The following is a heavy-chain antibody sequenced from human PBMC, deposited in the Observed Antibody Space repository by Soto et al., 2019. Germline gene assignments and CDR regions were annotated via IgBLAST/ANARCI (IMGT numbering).Heavy chain of an antibody. J-gene: IGHJ6*02. V-gene: IGHV1-46*01. CDR2: INPNGGST. CDR1: GYTFISYL. D-gene: IGHD2-2*01. Sequence: ASVKVSCKASGYTFISYLIHWMRQAPGQGLEWMGIINPNGGSTNYARKFQGRVTMTRDESTNTAYMELSSLRSEDTAVYYCAREGLVLVPTTVNSDYYYYAMDVWGQGTTVTVSS. CDR3: AREGLVLVPTTVNSDYYYYAMDV.